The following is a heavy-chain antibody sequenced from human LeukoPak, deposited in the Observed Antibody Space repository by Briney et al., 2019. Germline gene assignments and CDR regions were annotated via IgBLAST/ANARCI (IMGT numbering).Heavy chain of an antibody. J-gene: IGHJ4*02. CDR3: ARDGDYGDYRPFDY. D-gene: IGHD4-17*01. V-gene: IGHV3-48*02. CDR1: GFTFSSYS. Sequence: GGSLRLSCAASGFTFSSYSMNWVRQAPGKGVGWGSYISSSSSTIYYADSVKGRFTISRDNAKNSLYLQMNSLRDEDTAVYYCARDGDYGDYRPFDYWGQGTLVTVSS. CDR2: ISSSSSTI.